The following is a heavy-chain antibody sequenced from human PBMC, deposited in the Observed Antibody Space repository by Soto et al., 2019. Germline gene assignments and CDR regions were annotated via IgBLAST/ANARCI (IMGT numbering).Heavy chain of an antibody. CDR3: ARLRGYCSSTSCSEVGRDYYYGMDV. Sequence: QVQLQESGPGLVKPSETLSLTCTVSGDSISSYYWTWIRQPPGKGLEWLGYIYYSGSTNYNPSLXXRVXXXVDMSKNQFSXXLXSXXAADTAVYYCARLRGYCSSTSCSEVGRDYYYGMDVWGQGTTVTVSS. D-gene: IGHD2-2*01. CDR1: GDSISSYY. CDR2: IYYSGST. J-gene: IGHJ6*02. V-gene: IGHV4-59*08.